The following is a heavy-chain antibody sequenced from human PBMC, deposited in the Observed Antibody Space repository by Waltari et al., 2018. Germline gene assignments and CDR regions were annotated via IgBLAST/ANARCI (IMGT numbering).Heavy chain of an antibody. CDR3: AKDREGSFDY. J-gene: IGHJ4*02. CDR1: GFPFDDYA. D-gene: IGHD2-15*01. CDR2: ISGDAGST. Sequence: EVQLVESGGVVVQPGGSWSLSCAASGFPFDDYAMPWVCQAPGKCLEWVSLISGDAGSTYYAASVKGRFTISRYNSKNSLYLQMNSLRAEDTALYYCAKDREGSFDYWGQGTLVTVSS. V-gene: IGHV3-43D*04.